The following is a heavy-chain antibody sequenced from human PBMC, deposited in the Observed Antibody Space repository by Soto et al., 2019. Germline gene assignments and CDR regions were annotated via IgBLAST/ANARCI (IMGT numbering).Heavy chain of an antibody. D-gene: IGHD1-26*01. CDR3: AKDVGA. Sequence: QVQLVESGGGVVQPGRSLRLSCAASGFTFSSYGMHWVRQAPGKGLEWVAVISYDGSNKYYADSVKGRFTISRDNSKNTLYLQMNSLRAEDTAVYYCAKDVGAWGQGTLVTVSS. CDR1: GFTFSSYG. CDR2: ISYDGSNK. V-gene: IGHV3-30*18. J-gene: IGHJ4*02.